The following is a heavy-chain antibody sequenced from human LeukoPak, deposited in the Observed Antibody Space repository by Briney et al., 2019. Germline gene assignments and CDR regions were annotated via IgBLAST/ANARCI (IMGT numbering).Heavy chain of an antibody. CDR1: GFTVSSNY. Sequence: PGGSLRLSCAASGFTVSSNYMSWVRQAPGKGLEWVSIIYSGGSTYYADSVKGRFTISRDNSKNTLYLQMNSLRAEDTAVYYCAKDPDIEQGALDDWGQGTLVTVSS. J-gene: IGHJ4*02. D-gene: IGHD2-15*01. CDR3: AKDPDIEQGALDD. V-gene: IGHV3-66*02. CDR2: IYSGGST.